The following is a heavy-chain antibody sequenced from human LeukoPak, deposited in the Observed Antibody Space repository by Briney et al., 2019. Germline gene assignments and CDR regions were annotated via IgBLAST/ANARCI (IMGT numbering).Heavy chain of an antibody. CDR3: ARDAGYGLPDY. D-gene: IGHD3-10*01. V-gene: IGHV1-69*05. CDR2: IIPIFGTA. CDR1: GGTFSSYA. Sequence: GASVKVSCKASGGTFSSYAISWVRQAPGQGLEWMGRIIPIFGTANYAQKFQGRVTITTDESTSTAYMGLSSLRSEDTAVYYCARDAGYGLPDYWSQGTLVTVSS. J-gene: IGHJ4*02.